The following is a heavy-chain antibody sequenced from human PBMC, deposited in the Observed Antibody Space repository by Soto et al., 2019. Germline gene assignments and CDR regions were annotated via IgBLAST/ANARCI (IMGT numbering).Heavy chain of an antibody. D-gene: IGHD2-2*01. CDR3: ARRKYCSSTTCFDN. Sequence: EVQLVESGGALVQPGGSLRLSCAASGFTVSISYMTWVRQVPGKGLEWVSIIYSDGYTYYAASVKGRFTISRDNSKNTLYLQMSSLRAEDTAMYYCARRKYCSSTTCFDNWGQGTLVIVSS. CDR1: GFTVSISY. V-gene: IGHV3-66*01. J-gene: IGHJ4*02. CDR2: IYSDGYT.